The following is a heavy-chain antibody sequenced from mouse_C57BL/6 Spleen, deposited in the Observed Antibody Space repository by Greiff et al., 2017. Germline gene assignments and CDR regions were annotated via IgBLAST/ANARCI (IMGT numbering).Heavy chain of an antibody. CDR3: AREDDYDEYYAMDY. Sequence: QVQLKESGAELARPGASVKMSCKASGYTFTSYTMHWVKQRPGQGLEWIGYINPSSGYTKYNQKFKDKATLTADKSSSTAYMQLSSLTSEDSAVYYCAREDDYDEYYAMDYWGQGTSVTVSS. J-gene: IGHJ4*01. D-gene: IGHD2-4*01. CDR1: GYTFTSYT. CDR2: INPSSGYT. V-gene: IGHV1-4*01.